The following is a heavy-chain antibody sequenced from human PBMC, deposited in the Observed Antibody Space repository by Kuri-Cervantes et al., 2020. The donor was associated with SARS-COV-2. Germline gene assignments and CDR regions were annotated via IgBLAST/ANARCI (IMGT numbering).Heavy chain of an antibody. V-gene: IGHV1-69*04. CDR1: GGTFSSYA. D-gene: IGHD6-13*01. Sequence: SVKVSCKASGGTFSSYAISWVRQAPGQGLEWMGRIIPILGTANYAQKFQGRVTITADKSTSTAYMELSSLRSEDTAVYYCARVTRAGAAAFRWDYMDVWGKGTTVTVSS. CDR3: ARVTRAGAAAFRWDYMDV. CDR2: IIPILGTA. J-gene: IGHJ6*03.